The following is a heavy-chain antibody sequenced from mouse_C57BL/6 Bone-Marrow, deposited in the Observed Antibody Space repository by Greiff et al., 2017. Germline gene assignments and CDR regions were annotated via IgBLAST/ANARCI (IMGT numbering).Heavy chain of an antibody. CDR2: ISNLAYSI. J-gene: IGHJ1*03. CDR3: ARRWDDWYFDV. V-gene: IGHV5-15*01. D-gene: IGHD4-1*01. Sequence: EVQVVESGGGLVQPGGSLKLSCAASGFTFSDYGMAWVRQAPRKGPAWVAFISNLAYSIYYADTVTGRFTISRENAKNTLYLEMSSLRSEDTAMYYCARRWDDWYFDVWGTGTTVTVSS. CDR1: GFTFSDYG.